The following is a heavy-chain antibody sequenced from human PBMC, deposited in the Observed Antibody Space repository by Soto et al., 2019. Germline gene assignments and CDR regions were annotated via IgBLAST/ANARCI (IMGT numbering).Heavy chain of an antibody. D-gene: IGHD2-2*02. CDR2: IIPVLGPA. Sequence: ASVKVSCKASGGTYNTFAISWVRQAPGQGLEWMGGIIPVLGPAFYAQKFQGRVTITADKSTTTAYLELTSLRSEDTAVYYCATSKSTIRGTYNWFDPWGQGTLVTVSS. V-gene: IGHV1-69*10. CDR1: GGTYNTFA. CDR3: ATSKSTIRGTYNWFDP. J-gene: IGHJ5*02.